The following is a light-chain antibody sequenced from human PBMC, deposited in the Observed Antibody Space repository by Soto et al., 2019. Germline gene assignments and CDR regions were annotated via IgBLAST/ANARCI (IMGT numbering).Light chain of an antibody. CDR2: AAV. J-gene: IGKJ4*01. CDR1: QSISSY. V-gene: IGKV1-17*01. CDR3: LQRNTYPLT. Sequence: DIQMTQSPVSLSSSLVDRVTITCRASQSISSYLNWYQQKPGKPPKLLIYAAVSLQSGIPSRFSGSGSGTEFTLTISSLQPEDFATYYCLQRNTYPLTFGGGTKVDI.